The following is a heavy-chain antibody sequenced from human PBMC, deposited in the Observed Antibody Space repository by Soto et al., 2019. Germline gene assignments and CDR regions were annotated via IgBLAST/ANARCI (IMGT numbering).Heavy chain of an antibody. CDR3: ARGGPARLRDTAVGIRAVRPPNTYYFDY. Sequence: SETLSLTCTVSGGSISSYYWSWIRQPPGKGLEWIGYIYYSGSTNYNPSLKSRVTISVDTSKNQFSLKLSSVTAADTAVYYCARGGPARLRDTAVGIRAVRPPNTYYFDYWGQGTLVTVSS. J-gene: IGHJ4*02. V-gene: IGHV4-59*01. CDR2: IYYSGST. CDR1: GGSISSYY. D-gene: IGHD5-18*01.